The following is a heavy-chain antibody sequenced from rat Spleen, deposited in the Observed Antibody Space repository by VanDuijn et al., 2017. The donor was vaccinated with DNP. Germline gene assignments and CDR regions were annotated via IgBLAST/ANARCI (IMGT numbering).Heavy chain of an antibody. J-gene: IGHJ2*01. D-gene: IGHD1-5*01. CDR2: ISPSGGSI. CDR1: GFTFSNYY. CDR3: ARWYNFFDY. Sequence: EVQLVESGGGLVQPGGSMKLSCVASGFTFSNYYMAWVRQAPTKGLEWVASISPSGGSIYYRDSVKCRFTVSRDNAKSSLYLQMDSLRSEDTATYYCARWYNFFDYWGQGVMVTVSS. V-gene: IGHV5-25*01.